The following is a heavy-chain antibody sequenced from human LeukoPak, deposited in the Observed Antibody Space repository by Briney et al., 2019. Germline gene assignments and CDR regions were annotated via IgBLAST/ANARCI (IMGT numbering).Heavy chain of an antibody. CDR2: IIPMSETP. Sequence: SVKVSCKASGGTFSINAITWVRQAPGQGLEWMGGIIPMSETPKYTQKFQGRVTIATDESTNTDYMELSSLRSEDTAVYYCARDKNSGECVSNSCYGVWPLDIWGQGTMVTVSS. J-gene: IGHJ3*02. V-gene: IGHV1-69*05. D-gene: IGHD2-2*01. CDR1: GGTFSINA. CDR3: ARDKNSGECVSNSCYGVWPLDI.